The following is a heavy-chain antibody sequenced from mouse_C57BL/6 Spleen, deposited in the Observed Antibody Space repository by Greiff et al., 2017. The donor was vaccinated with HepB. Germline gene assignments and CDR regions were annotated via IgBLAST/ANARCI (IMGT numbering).Heavy chain of an antibody. Sequence: EVMLVESGGGLVKPGGSLKLSCAASGFTFSDYGMHWVRQAPEKGLEWVAYISSGSSTIYYADTVKGRFTLSRDNAKNTLFLQMTSLRSEDTAMYYCARDYYGSFDYWGQGTTLTVSS. J-gene: IGHJ2*01. CDR2: ISSGSSTI. V-gene: IGHV5-17*01. CDR1: GFTFSDYG. D-gene: IGHD1-1*01. CDR3: ARDYYGSFDY.